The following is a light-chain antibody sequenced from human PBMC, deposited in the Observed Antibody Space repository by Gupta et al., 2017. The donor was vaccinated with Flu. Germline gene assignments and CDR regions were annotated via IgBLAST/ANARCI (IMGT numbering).Light chain of an antibody. J-gene: IGLJ2*01. CDR3: QLWDTSTSHLV. Sequence: GKTARITCEADNIVTRSVHWYMQKPGQAPVLVVFDDKDRPSGIPERFSGSNSDITATLTSIGVEAGDEADYFCQLWDTSTSHLVFGGGTQLTVL. V-gene: IGLV3-21*03. CDR1: NIVTRS. CDR2: DDK.